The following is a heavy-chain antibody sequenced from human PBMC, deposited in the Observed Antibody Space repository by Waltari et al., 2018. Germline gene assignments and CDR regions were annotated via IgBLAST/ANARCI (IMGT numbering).Heavy chain of an antibody. Sequence: EVQLVESGGGLVQPGGSLRLSCAASGFTFSSYEMNWVRQAPGKGLELVSYIRGSAASISYADDVKGRFTISRDNAQSSLYLQMNALGAEDTGVYYCAAEGDSSANDAFDIWGQGTMVTVSS. CDR1: GFTFSSYE. CDR2: IRGSAASI. J-gene: IGHJ3*02. CDR3: AAEGDSSANDAFDI. V-gene: IGHV3-48*03. D-gene: IGHD3-22*01.